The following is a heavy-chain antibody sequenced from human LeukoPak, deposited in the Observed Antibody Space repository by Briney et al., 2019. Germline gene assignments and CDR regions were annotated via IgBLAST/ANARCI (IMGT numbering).Heavy chain of an antibody. Sequence: ASVKVSCKASGYTFTGYYMHWVRQAPGQGLEWMGWINPNSGGTNYAQKFQGRVTMTRDTSISTAYMELSRLRSDDTAVYYCARGPDPNYDFWSGCPDYWGQGTLVTVSS. CDR2: INPNSGGT. D-gene: IGHD3-3*01. J-gene: IGHJ4*02. CDR1: GYTFTGYY. CDR3: ARGPDPNYDFWSGCPDY. V-gene: IGHV1-2*02.